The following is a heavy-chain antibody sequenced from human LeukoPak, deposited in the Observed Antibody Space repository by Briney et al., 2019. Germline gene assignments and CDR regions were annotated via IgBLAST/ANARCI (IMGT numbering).Heavy chain of an antibody. J-gene: IGHJ4*02. CDR2: FSGSGGST. Sequence: GGSLRLSCAASGFTFSTYAMSWARQAPGKGLDWFSAFSGSGGSTYYADSVKGRFTISRDNSKNTLYLQMNSLRAEDTAVYYCAKEFGTMVRGVIDHFDYWGQGTLVTVSS. V-gene: IGHV3-23*01. CDR3: AKEFGTMVRGVIDHFDY. D-gene: IGHD3-10*01. CDR1: GFTFSTYA.